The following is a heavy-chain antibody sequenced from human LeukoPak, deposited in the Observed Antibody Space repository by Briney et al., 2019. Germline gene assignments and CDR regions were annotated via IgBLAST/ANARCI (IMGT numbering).Heavy chain of an antibody. CDR3: ARDDSSGYYRLFDY. V-gene: IGHV4-34*01. D-gene: IGHD3-22*01. CDR1: GGSFSGYY. J-gene: IGHJ4*02. Sequence: PSETLSLTCAVYGGSFSGYYWSWIRQPPGKGLEWIGEINHSGSTNYNPSLKSRVTISVDTSKNQFSLKLSSVTAADTAVYYCARDDSSGYYRLFDYWGQGTLVTVSS. CDR2: INHSGST.